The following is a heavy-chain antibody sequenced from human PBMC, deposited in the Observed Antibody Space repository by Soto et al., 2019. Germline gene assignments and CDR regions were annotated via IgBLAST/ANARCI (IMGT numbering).Heavy chain of an antibody. CDR3: ARSVVVTASLSFYFDY. D-gene: IGHD2-21*02. CDR2: INPNSGGT. V-gene: IGHV1-2*02. CDR1: GYTFTGYY. Sequence: GASVKVSCKASGYTFTGYYMHWVRQAPGQGLEWMGWINPNSGGTNYAQKFQGRVTMTRDTSISTAYMELSRLRSDDTAVYYCARSVVVTASLSFYFDYWGHGTLVTVSS. J-gene: IGHJ4*01.